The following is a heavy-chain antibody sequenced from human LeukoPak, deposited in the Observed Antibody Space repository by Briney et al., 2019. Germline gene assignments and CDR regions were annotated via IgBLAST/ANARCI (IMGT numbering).Heavy chain of an antibody. J-gene: IGHJ4*02. CDR3: ARDKLVGDSYFEY. D-gene: IGHD1-26*01. CDR2: IKEDGSEK. CDR1: GFTVSSNY. Sequence: GGSLRLSCAASGFTVSSNYMSWVRQAPGKGLEWVANIKEDGSEKYYVDSVKGRFTTSRDNAKNSLFLQMNSLRAEDTAVYYCARDKLVGDSYFEYWGQGTLVTVSS. V-gene: IGHV3-7*01.